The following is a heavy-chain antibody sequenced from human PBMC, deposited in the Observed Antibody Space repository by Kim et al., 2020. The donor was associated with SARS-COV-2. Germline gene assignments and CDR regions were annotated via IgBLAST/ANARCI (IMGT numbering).Heavy chain of an antibody. D-gene: IGHD6-13*01. V-gene: IGHV3-30*18. CDR3: AKGGIAAAGLWGFDY. Sequence: GGSLRLSCAASGFTFSSYGMHWVRQAPGKGLEWVAVISYDGSNKYYADSVKGRFTISRDNSKNTLYLQMNSLRAEDTAVYYCAKGGIAAAGLWGFDYWGQGTLVTVSS. CDR2: ISYDGSNK. J-gene: IGHJ4*02. CDR1: GFTFSSYG.